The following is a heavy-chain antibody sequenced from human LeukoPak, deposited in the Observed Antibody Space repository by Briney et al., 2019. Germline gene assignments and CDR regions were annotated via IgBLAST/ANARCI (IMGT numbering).Heavy chain of an antibody. CDR1: GYSFTSYW. CDR2: IYPGDSDT. D-gene: IGHD3-10*01. V-gene: IGHV5-51*01. CDR3: ASLGSGSYYPFDAFDI. J-gene: IGHJ3*02. Sequence: GESLKISCKGSGYSFTSYWVGWVRQMPGKGLEWMGIIYPGDSDTRYSPSFQGQVTISADKSISTAYLQWSSLKASDTAMYYCASLGSGSYYPFDAFDIWGQGTMVTVSS.